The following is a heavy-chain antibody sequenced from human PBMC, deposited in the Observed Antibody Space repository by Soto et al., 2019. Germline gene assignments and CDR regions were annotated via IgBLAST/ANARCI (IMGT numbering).Heavy chain of an antibody. CDR2: ISSDGSEK. J-gene: IGHJ4*02. V-gene: IGHV3-30*18. D-gene: IGHD4-17*01. CDR3: ANSWTTLTTGFDF. Sequence: GGSLRPSCVASGFTFSNYAMHWVRQAPGKGLGWVAVISSDGSEKYYLDSVRDRFTISRDNSKNTLYLQMNNLRPEDTAMYYCANSWTTLTTGFDFWGQGALVTVSS. CDR1: GFTFSNYA.